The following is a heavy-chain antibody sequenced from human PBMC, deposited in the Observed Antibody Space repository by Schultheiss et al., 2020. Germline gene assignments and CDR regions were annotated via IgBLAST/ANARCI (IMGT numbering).Heavy chain of an antibody. Sequence: GGSLRLSCAASGFTFSSYGMHWVRQAPGKGLEWVAVISYDGSNKYYADSVKGRFTISRDNSKNTLYLQMNSLRAEDTAVYYCAKDPRYYYDSSGYYHELGYFQHWGQGTLVTVSS. V-gene: IGHV3-30*18. CDR1: GFTFSSYG. CDR2: ISYDGSNK. J-gene: IGHJ1*01. D-gene: IGHD3-22*01. CDR3: AKDPRYYYDSSGYYHELGYFQH.